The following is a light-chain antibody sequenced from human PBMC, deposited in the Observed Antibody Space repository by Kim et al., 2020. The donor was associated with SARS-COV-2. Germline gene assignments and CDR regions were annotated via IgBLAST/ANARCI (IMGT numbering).Light chain of an antibody. CDR1: QSITTY. J-gene: IGKJ2*01. Sequence: DIQMTQTPSSLSASVGDRVTITCRASQSITTYVNWYHQKPGKAPNLLIYAASSLESGVPSRFSGSASGTDVTLTISSLQPEDSGTYYCQQSSRPPYAFGQGTKLEI. V-gene: IGKV1-39*01. CDR2: AAS. CDR3: QQSSRPPYA.